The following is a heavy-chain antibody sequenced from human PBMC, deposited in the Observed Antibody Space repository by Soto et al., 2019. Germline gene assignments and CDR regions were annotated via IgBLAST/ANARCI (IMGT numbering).Heavy chain of an antibody. J-gene: IGHJ4*02. CDR2: ISCNSGSI. D-gene: IGHD5-12*01. V-gene: IGHV3-9*01. Sequence: SLKFSCAASGFTFDDYAMHWVRQAPGKGLEWVSGISCNSGSIGYADSVKGRFIISRDNAKNSLYLQMSSLRAEETALYYCAKGSGHGYYFDYWGQGTLVTVSS. CDR1: GFTFDDYA. CDR3: AKGSGHGYYFDY.